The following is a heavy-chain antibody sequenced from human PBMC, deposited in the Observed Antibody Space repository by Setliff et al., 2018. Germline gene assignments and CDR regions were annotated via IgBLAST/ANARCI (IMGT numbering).Heavy chain of an antibody. CDR2: INHGGDT. CDR1: GYSITNGYY. J-gene: IGHJ5*02. V-gene: IGHV4-38-2*01. Sequence: LSLTCVVSGYSITNGYYWGWIRQPPGKGLEWIGSINHGGDTSYNPSLQSRVAISVDTSKNQFSLKLSSVTAADTAVYYCVRRTYYYDTSPMGWFDPWGQGILVTVS. D-gene: IGHD3-22*01. CDR3: VRRTYYYDTSPMGWFDP.